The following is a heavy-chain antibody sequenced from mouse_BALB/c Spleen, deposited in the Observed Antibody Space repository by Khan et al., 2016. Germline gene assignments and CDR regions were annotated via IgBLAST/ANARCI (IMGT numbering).Heavy chain of an antibody. CDR3: AFIYFDSCFAY. CDR2: ISYSCST. Sequence: EVQLVEPGPGLVKPSQSLSLTCTVTGYLITSDYAWNWIRQFPGNKLEWMGYISYSCSTSYNPSLKRRISITLNISKNQFFLQFHSLTTEATAKSYCAFIYFDSCFAYWGQGTLVSVS. J-gene: IGHJ3*01. D-gene: IGHD2-4*01. CDR1: GYLITSDYA. V-gene: IGHV3-2*02.